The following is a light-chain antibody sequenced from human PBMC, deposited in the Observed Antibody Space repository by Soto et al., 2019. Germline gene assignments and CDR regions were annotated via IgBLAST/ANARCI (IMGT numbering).Light chain of an antibody. CDR1: QSIIRW. Sequence: DIQMTQSPSTLSASVGDRVIISCRASQSIIRWLAWYQQKPGKAPKLLIYDASTLERGVPSRFSGTGSGTEFTLTISSLHPDDFATYYCQQYHRSSITFGQGTRLEIK. CDR3: QQYHRSSIT. V-gene: IGKV1-5*01. J-gene: IGKJ5*01. CDR2: DAS.